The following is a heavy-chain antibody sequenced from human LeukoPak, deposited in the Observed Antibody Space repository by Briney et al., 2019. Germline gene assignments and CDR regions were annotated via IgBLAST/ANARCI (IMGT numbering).Heavy chain of an antibody. CDR2: MNPSSGNT. CDR3: TRGPSGYGLGWFDP. CDR1: GYTFTSYD. D-gene: IGHD5-12*01. J-gene: IGHJ5*02. V-gene: IGHV1-8*01. Sequence: ASVKVSCKASGYTFTSYDVNWVRQATGQGLEWMGWMNPSSGNTGCGQKFQGRVSLTRDTSTSTAYMELSSLRSDDTAVYYCTRGPSGYGLGWFDPWGQGTLVTVSS.